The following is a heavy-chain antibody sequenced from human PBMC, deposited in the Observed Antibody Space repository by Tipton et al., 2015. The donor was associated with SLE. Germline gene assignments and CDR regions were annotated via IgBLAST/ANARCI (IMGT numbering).Heavy chain of an antibody. CDR3: ARLISAYDCNFDY. Sequence: TLSLTCTVSGGSINNSYYYWAWIRQPPGKGLEWIGSIYYSGSTFNNPSLKSRVTISAVTSKNQFSLRVSSVTAADTAVYYCARLISAYDCNFDYWGQGTLVTVSS. CDR1: GGSINNSYYY. J-gene: IGHJ4*02. D-gene: IGHD5-12*01. CDR2: IYYSGST. V-gene: IGHV4-39*07.